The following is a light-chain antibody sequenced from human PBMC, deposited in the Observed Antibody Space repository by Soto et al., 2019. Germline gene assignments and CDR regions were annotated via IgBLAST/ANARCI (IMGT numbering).Light chain of an antibody. CDR3: CSYAGSSTYV. V-gene: IGLV2-18*02. J-gene: IGLJ1*01. CDR1: SSDVGSNNR. CDR2: DVT. Sequence: QSALTQPPSVSGSPGQSVAISCSGSSSDVGSNNRVSWYQQSPGTAPKLMIYDVTNRPSGVSDRFSGSKSGNTASLTISGLQAEDEADYYCCSYAGSSTYVFGTGTKVTVL.